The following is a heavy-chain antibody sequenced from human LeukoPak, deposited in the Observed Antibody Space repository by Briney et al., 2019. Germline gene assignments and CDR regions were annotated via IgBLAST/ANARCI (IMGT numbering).Heavy chain of an antibody. CDR1: GGSISSYY. D-gene: IGHD5-18*01. CDR3: ARERSSSGTAFDY. V-gene: IGHV4-59*12. Sequence: PSETLSLTCTVSGGSISSYYWSWIRQPPGKGLEWIGYIYYSGSTNYNPSLKSRVTISVDTSKNQFSLKLSSVTAADTAVYYCARERSSSGTAFDYWGQGTLVTVSS. CDR2: IYYSGST. J-gene: IGHJ4*02.